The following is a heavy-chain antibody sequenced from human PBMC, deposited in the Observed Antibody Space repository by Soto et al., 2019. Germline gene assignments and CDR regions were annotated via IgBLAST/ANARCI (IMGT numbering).Heavy chain of an antibody. CDR2: IFPGDSDT. J-gene: IGHJ4*02. V-gene: IGHV5-51*01. CDR1: GYIFANDW. D-gene: IGHD6-6*01. Sequence: PGESLKISCKGSGYIFANDWIAWVRQMPGKGLGWMGIIFPGDSDTRYSPSFQGQVTISADKSINTAYLQWSSLKASDTAVYYCARRVAAHPYFDFWGQGALVTVSS. CDR3: ARRVAAHPYFDF.